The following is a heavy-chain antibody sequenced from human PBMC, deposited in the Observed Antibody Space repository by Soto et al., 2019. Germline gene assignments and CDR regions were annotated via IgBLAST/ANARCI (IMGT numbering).Heavy chain of an antibody. CDR3: ATSTVATLDY. J-gene: IGHJ4*02. D-gene: IGHD4-4*01. V-gene: IGHV4-59*08. CDR1: GGSISSYY. CDR2: IYYSGST. Sequence: SETLSLTCTVSGGSISSYYWSWIRQPPGKGLEWIGYIYYSGSTNYNPSLKSRVTISVDTSKNQFSLKLSSVTAADTAVYYCATSTVATLDYWGQGALVTVSS.